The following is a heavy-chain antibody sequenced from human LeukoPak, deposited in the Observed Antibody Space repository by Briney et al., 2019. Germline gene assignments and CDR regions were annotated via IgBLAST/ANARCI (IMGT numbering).Heavy chain of an antibody. CDR2: IYHTGST. D-gene: IGHD3-10*01. CDR3: ARGGNVLLWFGEPHDY. Sequence: SETLSLTCTVSGGSISSNTYYWAWIRQPPGKGLEWIGSIYHTGSTYYNPSLKSRVTISVDPSKNRFSLQLSSVTAADTAVYYCARGGNVLLWFGEPHDYWGQGTLVTVSS. CDR1: GGSISSNTYY. J-gene: IGHJ4*02. V-gene: IGHV4-39*01.